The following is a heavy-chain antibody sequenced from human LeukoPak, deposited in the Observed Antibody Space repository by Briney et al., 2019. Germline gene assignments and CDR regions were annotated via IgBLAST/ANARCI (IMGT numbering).Heavy chain of an antibody. J-gene: IGHJ3*02. V-gene: IGHV5-51*01. CDR3: ARVEISGEPFDI. CDR2: IYPGDSDT. D-gene: IGHD1-26*01. CDR1: GYSFSNYW. Sequence: GESLKISCKGSGYSFSNYWIGWVRQMPGKGLEWIGIIYPGDSDTRYSPSFEGQVTISADKSTSTAYLQWSSLKASDTAMYYCARVEISGEPFDIWGQGTMVTVSS.